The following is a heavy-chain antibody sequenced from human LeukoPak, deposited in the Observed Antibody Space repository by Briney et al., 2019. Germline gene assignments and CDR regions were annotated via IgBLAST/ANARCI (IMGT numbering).Heavy chain of an antibody. CDR1: GFAFRNFA. J-gene: IGHJ4*02. CDR3: AKVLLDYGDYRDY. CDR2: ISDDGGRT. Sequence: PGGSLRLSCAASGFAFRNFAMTWVRQAPGKGLEWVSGISDDGGRTYYADSVKGRFTISRDNFKNTLDLLMNSLRAEDTAIYYCAKVLLDYGDYRDYWGQGTLVTVSS. V-gene: IGHV3-23*01. D-gene: IGHD4-17*01.